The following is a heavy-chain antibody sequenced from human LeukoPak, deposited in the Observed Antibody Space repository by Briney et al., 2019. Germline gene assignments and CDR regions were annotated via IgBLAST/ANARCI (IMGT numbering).Heavy chain of an antibody. Sequence: PSETLSLTCTVSGVSVSGSPYYWGWIRQPPGKGLEWIGSIYSSGSTYYNASLQSRVTISIETSKNQISLRLNSVTAADTAIYYCAKSGGYGLIDYWGQGTLVTVSS. CDR2: IYSSGST. J-gene: IGHJ4*02. CDR3: AKSGGYGLIDY. D-gene: IGHD1-26*01. V-gene: IGHV4-39*01. CDR1: GVSVSGSPYY.